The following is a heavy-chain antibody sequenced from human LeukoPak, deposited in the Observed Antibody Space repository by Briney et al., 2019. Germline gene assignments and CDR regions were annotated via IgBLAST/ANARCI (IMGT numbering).Heavy chain of an antibody. CDR1: GFTFSSYR. CDR3: ARDRERIVVSTEYYFDY. D-gene: IGHD1-26*01. J-gene: IGHJ4*02. Sequence: PGGSLRLSCAASGFTFSSYRMSWVRQAPGKGLERGANIKHDGSEKYYVDSVKGRFPVSRDNDKNTLYLQMQSLSAEDTAVSFCARDRERIVVSTEYYFDYWGQGTLVTVSS. V-gene: IGHV3-7*01. CDR2: IKHDGSEK.